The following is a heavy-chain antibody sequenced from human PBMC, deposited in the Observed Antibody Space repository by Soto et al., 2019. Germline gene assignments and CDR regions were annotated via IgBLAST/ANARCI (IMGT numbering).Heavy chain of an antibody. V-gene: IGHV4-34*01. J-gene: IGHJ4*02. CDR3: ARGKVDYDFWSGYFYFDY. D-gene: IGHD3-3*01. CDR1: GGSFIGYY. CDR2: INHSGST. Sequence: SETLSLTCAVYGGSFIGYYWSWIRQPPGKGLEWIGEINHSGSTNYNPSLKSRVTISVDTSKNQFSLKLSSVTAADTAVYYCARGKVDYDFWSGYFYFDYWGQGTLVTVSS.